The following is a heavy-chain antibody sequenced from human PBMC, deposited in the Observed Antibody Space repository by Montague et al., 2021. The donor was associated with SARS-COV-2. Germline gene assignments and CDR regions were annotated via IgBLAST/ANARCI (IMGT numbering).Heavy chain of an antibody. J-gene: IGHJ4*02. V-gene: IGHV4-39*07. CDR3: ARGLTDVTVILVFVGASLYFDS. CDR2: INHSGGT. D-gene: IGHD3-22*01. Sequence: SETLSLTCTVSGGSISSGGYYWSWIRQHPGTGLEWIGEINHSGGTNYNPSLKSRVTISVDTSKNQFSLKLSSLTAADTAVYYCARGLTDVTVILVFVGASLYFDSWGQGALVTVSS. CDR1: GGSISSGGYY.